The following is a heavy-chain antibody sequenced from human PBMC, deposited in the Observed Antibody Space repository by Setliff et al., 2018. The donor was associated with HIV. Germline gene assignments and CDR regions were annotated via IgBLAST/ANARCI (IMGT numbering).Heavy chain of an antibody. Sequence: PSETLSLTCTVSGGSISSSSYSWVWIRQPPGKGLEWIGYIYTSGSTNYNPSLKSRVTISVDTSKNQFSLKLSSVTAADTAVYYCARGHMLITYYYYYYMDVWGKGTTVTVSS. D-gene: IGHD3-10*02. J-gene: IGHJ6*03. V-gene: IGHV4-61*05. CDR3: ARGHMLITYYYYYYMDV. CDR2: IYTSGST. CDR1: GGSISSSSYS.